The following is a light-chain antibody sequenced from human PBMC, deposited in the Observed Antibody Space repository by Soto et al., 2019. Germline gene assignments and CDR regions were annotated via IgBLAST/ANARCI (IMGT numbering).Light chain of an antibody. CDR2: GAS. CDR3: QQYGSSPRT. Sequence: EIVLTQSPGTLSLSPGERATLCCRASQSVSSSYLAWYQQKPGQAPRILIYGASSRDTGIPDRFSGSGSGTDCTLPISRLEPEDFEVYYCQQYGSSPRTFGQGTKVDIK. V-gene: IGKV3-20*01. CDR1: QSVSSSY. J-gene: IGKJ1*01.